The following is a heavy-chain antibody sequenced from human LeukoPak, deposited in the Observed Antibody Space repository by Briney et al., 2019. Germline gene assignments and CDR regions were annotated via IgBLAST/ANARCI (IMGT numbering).Heavy chain of an antibody. CDR2: SDYNGGT. Sequence: PSETLSLTCTVSGGSVSSYYWSWIRQPPGKGLEWIGYSDYNGGTHYNPSLKSRVTISVDTSKNQFSLKPTSVTAADTAVYYCARVGSYAFDIWGQGTMVTVSS. CDR3: ARVGSYAFDI. V-gene: IGHV4-59*02. J-gene: IGHJ3*02. CDR1: GGSVSSYY.